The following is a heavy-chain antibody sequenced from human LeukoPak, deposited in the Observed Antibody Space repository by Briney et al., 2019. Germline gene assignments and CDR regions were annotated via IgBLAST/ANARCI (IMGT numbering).Heavy chain of an antibody. D-gene: IGHD3-10*01. J-gene: IGHJ6*02. CDR1: GYTFTSYD. Sequence: ASVKVSCKASGYTFTSYDINWVRQATGQGLEWMGWMNPNSGNTGYAQKFQGRVTMTRNTSISTAYMELSSLRSEDTAVYYCARADYYAYGMDVWGQGTTVTVSS. V-gene: IGHV1-8*01. CDR3: ARADYYAYGMDV. CDR2: MNPNSGNT.